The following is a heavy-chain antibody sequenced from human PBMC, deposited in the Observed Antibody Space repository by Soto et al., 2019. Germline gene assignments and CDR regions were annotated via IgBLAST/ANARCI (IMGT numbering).Heavy chain of an antibody. CDR1: GGSFSGYY. Sequence: SETLSLTCAVHGGSFSGYYWDWIRQPPGKGLEWIGEINHGGTSNYNPSLKSRAIISVDTSKNQFSLKLTSVTAADTALYYCAKDRQRGWGCYSIVDGGRGTLVAVSS. D-gene: IGHD3-10*01. J-gene: IGHJ4*02. CDR2: INHGGTS. V-gene: IGHV4-34*01. CDR3: AKDRQRGWGCYSIVD.